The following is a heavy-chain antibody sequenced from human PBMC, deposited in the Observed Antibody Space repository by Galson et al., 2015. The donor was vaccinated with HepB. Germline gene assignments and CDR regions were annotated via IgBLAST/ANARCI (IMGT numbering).Heavy chain of an antibody. Sequence: SVKVSCKASGYEFNKYGLSWVRQAPGQGLEWMGWVSGYDGSANYAPKFQGRVTMTTEKSTGTAYMDMRSLRSDDTAVYYCARDSRLELHLNNYYSYGMDVWGQGTAVAVS. J-gene: IGHJ6*02. CDR2: VSGYDGSA. V-gene: IGHV1-18*01. CDR1: GYEFNKYG. CDR3: ARDSRLELHLNNYYSYGMDV. D-gene: IGHD1-7*01.